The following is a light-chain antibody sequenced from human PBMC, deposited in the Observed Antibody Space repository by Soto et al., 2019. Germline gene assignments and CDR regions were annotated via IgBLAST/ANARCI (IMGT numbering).Light chain of an antibody. J-gene: IGLJ2*01. CDR3: CSYAGSHVV. CDR2: EGS. Sequence: QSALTQPASVSGSPGQSITISCTGISSDVGSYNLVSWYQQHPGKAPKLMIYEGSKRPSGVSNRFSGSKSGNTASLTISGLQAEDEADYYCCSYAGSHVVFGGGTKVTVL. CDR1: SSDVGSYNL. V-gene: IGLV2-23*01.